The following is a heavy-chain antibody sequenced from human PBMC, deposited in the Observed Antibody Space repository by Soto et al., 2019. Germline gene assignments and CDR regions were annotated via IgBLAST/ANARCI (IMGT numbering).Heavy chain of an antibody. CDR3: ARYIPGVRYYGMDV. J-gene: IGHJ6*02. V-gene: IGHV3-23*01. CDR2: IGESGTPT. D-gene: IGHD2-2*01. CDR1: GFTFSSYA. Sequence: EVQLLESGGGLVQPGGSLRLSCAASGFTFSSYAMKWFRQAPGKGLEWVSLIGESGTPTYYADSVKGRFTISRDNSGNTLFLEMYSLRAADTAVYYCARYIPGVRYYGMDVWGQGTTVTVSS.